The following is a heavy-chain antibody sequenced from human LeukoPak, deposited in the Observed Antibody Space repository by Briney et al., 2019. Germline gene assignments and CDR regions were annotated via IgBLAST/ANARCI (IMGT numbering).Heavy chain of an antibody. Sequence: GGSLRLSCAASGFTFSSYGMHWVRQAPGKGLEWVSYISSSSSTIYYADSVKGRFTISRDNAKNSLYLQMNSLGAEDTAVYYCARDFKSSGWYAYYYYYMDVWGKGTTVTVSS. CDR2: ISSSSSTI. J-gene: IGHJ6*03. CDR1: GFTFSSYG. D-gene: IGHD6-19*01. V-gene: IGHV3-48*01. CDR3: ARDFKSSGWYAYYYYYMDV.